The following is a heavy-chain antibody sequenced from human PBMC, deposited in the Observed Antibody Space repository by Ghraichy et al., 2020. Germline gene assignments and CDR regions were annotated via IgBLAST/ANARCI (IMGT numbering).Heavy chain of an antibody. CDR3: AKDTSRGDAFEY. V-gene: IGHV3-23*01. CDR2: ISVSGGST. D-gene: IGHD2-21*02. Sequence: GGSLRLSCAASGFTFSNYGMSWVRQAPGKGLEWVSGISVSGGSTYYADSVEGRFTISRDNSKHTLYLQMNSLRAEDAAVYYCAKDTSRGDAFEYWGQGTLVTVSS. CDR1: GFTFSNYG. J-gene: IGHJ4*02.